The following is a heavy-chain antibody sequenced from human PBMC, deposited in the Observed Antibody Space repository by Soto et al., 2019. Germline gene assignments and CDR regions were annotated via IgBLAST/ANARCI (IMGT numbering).Heavy chain of an antibody. CDR3: ARGAVVDSAFDL. V-gene: IGHV3-13*04. CDR2: IGAAGDT. J-gene: IGHJ3*01. Sequence: EVQLVESGGGLVQPGGSLRLSCAASGFTCSNDDMHWVRQGTGNGLEWVAVIGAAGDTYYLGSVKGRFTISRENARNSLYLQMNDLRAGDTAVYCCARGAVVDSAFDLWGQGTMVTVSS. CDR1: GFTCSNDD. D-gene: IGHD2-15*01.